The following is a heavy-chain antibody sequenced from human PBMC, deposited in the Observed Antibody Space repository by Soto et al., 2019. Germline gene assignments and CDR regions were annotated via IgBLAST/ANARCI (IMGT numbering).Heavy chain of an antibody. CDR1: GFIFENFG. Sequence: GGSLRLSCAASGFIFENFGMSWVRQAPGKGLEWISSISGSGFKKYYADSVKGRFTISRDNSKSTVYLELNNLSAEDTAVYHCAKDQGVELVPLATVDWFDPWGQGSVVTISS. CDR3: AKDQGVELVPLATVDWFDP. V-gene: IGHV3-23*01. J-gene: IGHJ5*02. D-gene: IGHD1-26*01. CDR2: ISGSGFKK.